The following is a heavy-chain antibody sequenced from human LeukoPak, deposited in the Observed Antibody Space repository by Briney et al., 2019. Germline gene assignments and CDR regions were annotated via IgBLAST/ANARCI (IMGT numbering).Heavy chain of an antibody. J-gene: IGHJ6*02. D-gene: IGHD3-10*01. CDR1: GFTFDDYA. V-gene: IGHV3-43*02. CDR2: ISGDGGST. Sequence: GGSLRLSCAASGFTFDDYAMHWVRQAPGKGLEWVSLISGDGGSTYYADSVKGRFTISRDNSKNSLYLQMNSLRTEDTALYYCAKDFSSGTYYPYYYGMDVWGQGTTVTVSS. CDR3: AKDFSSGTYYPYYYGMDV.